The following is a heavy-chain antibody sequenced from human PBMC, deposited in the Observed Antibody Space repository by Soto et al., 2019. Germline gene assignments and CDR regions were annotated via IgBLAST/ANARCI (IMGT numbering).Heavy chain of an antibody. CDR1: GGTFSSYA. V-gene: IGHV1-69*13. CDR3: ARDYDYGGNHDDY. J-gene: IGHJ4*02. Sequence: SVKVSCKASGGTFSSYAISWVRQAPGQGLEWMGGIIPIFGTANYAQKFQGRVTITADESTSTAYMELSSLRSEGTAVYYCARDYDYGGNHDDYWGQGTLVTVSS. D-gene: IGHD4-17*01. CDR2: IIPIFGTA.